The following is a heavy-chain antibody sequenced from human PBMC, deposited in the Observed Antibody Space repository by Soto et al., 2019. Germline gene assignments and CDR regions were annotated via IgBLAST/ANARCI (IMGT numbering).Heavy chain of an antibody. J-gene: IGHJ6*03. D-gene: IGHD3-10*01. CDR3: ARSGALSYYYMDV. V-gene: IGHV4-59*08. Sequence: SETLSLTCTVSGGSISTYYWSWIRQSPGKGLEWIGYIYYSGSTNYNPSLKSRVTISVDASKNQFSLSLYSVTAADTAVYYCARSGALSYYYMDVWGKGTTVTVSS. CDR1: GGSISTYY. CDR2: IYYSGST.